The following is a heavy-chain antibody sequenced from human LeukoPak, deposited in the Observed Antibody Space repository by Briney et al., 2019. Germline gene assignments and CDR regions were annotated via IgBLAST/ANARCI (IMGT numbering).Heavy chain of an antibody. CDR2: ISYDGSNK. CDR3: ARRGESTTYGDYRFDY. Sequence: GGSLRLSCAASGFTSSSYAMHWVRQAPGKGLEWVAVISYDGSNKYYADSVKGRFTISRDNSKNTLYLQMNSLRAEDTAVYYCARRGESTTYGDYRFDYWGQGTLVTVSS. J-gene: IGHJ4*02. V-gene: IGHV3-30*04. D-gene: IGHD4-17*01. CDR1: GFTSSSYA.